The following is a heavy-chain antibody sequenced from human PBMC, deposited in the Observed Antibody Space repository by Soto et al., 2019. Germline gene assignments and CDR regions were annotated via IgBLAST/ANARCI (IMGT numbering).Heavy chain of an antibody. J-gene: IGHJ3*02. Sequence: QVQLVQSGAEVKKPGASVKVSCKASGYTFTSYDINWVRQATGQGLEWMGWMNPNSGNTGYAQKFQGRVTMTRNTSISTAYMELSRLRSEDTAVYYCARTIVAVVTDDDAFDIWGQGTMVTVSS. CDR3: ARTIVAVVTDDDAFDI. V-gene: IGHV1-8*01. CDR1: GYTFTSYD. CDR2: MNPNSGNT. D-gene: IGHD2-15*01.